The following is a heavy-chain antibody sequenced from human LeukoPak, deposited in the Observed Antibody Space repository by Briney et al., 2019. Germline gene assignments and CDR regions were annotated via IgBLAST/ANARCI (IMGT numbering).Heavy chain of an antibody. J-gene: IGHJ5*02. CDR1: GGSISSYY. V-gene: IGHV4-59*01. CDR2: IYYSGST. Sequence: SETLSLTCTVSGGSISSYYWSWIRQPPGKGLEWIGYIYYSGSTNYNPSLKSRVTISVDTSKNQFSLKLSSVTAADTAVYYCAAGYGSSWYIFDPWGQGTLVTVSS. CDR3: AAGYGSSWYIFDP. D-gene: IGHD6-13*01.